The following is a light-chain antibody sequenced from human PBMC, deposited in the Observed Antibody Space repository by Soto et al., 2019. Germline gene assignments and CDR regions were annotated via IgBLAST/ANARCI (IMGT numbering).Light chain of an antibody. CDR1: QAIRGD. J-gene: IGKJ1*01. CDR2: AAS. V-gene: IGKV1-6*01. CDR3: LQDFNYPWT. Sequence: SQFPSSLSASVGDRVTITCRASQAIRGDLAWFQQKPGKAPKLLIYAASSLQSEVPSRFSGSGSASEYTLTISSLQPEDFATYFCLQDFNYPWTFGQGTKVDIK.